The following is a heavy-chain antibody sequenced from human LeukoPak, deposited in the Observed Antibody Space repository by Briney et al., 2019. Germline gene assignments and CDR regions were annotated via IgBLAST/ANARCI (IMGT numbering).Heavy chain of an antibody. CDR3: AVIAARRGDY. Sequence: PSETLTLTCTVSGGSISSSSYYWGWIRQPPGKGLEWIGSIYYSGSTYYNLSLKSRVTISVDTSKNQFSLELSSVTAADTAVYYCAVIAARRGDYWGQGTLVTVSS. J-gene: IGHJ4*02. V-gene: IGHV4-39*01. CDR1: GGSISSSSYY. D-gene: IGHD6-6*01. CDR2: IYYSGST.